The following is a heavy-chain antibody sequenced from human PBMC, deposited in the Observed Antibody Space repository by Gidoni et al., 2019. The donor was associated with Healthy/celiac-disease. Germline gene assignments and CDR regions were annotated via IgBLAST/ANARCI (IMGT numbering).Heavy chain of an antibody. V-gene: IGHV4-4*07. CDR2: IYTSGST. CDR1: GGSISSYY. J-gene: IGHJ4*02. D-gene: IGHD3-10*01. Sequence: QVQLQESGPGLVKPSETLSLTCTVSGGSISSYYWSWIRQPAGKGLEWIGRIYTSGSTNYNPSLKSRVTMSVDTSKNQFSLKLSSVTAADTAVYYCARERGYYGSGSYYTFDYWGQGTLVTVSS. CDR3: ARERGYYGSGSYYTFDY.